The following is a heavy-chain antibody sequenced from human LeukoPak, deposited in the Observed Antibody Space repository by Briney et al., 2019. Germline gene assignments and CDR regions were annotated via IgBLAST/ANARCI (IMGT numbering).Heavy chain of an antibody. Sequence: GGSLRLSCAASGSTFSSYAMSWVRQAPGKGLEWVSAISGSGGSTYYADSVKGRFTISRDNSKNTLYLQMNSLRAEDTAVYYCARNGGSYIVVVPAAISYWGQGTLVTVSS. J-gene: IGHJ4*02. CDR2: ISGSGGST. V-gene: IGHV3-23*01. CDR1: GSTFSSYA. D-gene: IGHD2-2*01. CDR3: ARNGGSYIVVVPAAISY.